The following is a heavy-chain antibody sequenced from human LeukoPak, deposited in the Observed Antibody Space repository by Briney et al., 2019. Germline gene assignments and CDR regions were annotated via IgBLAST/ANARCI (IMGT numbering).Heavy chain of an antibody. J-gene: IGHJ3*02. CDR2: ISGSGEST. CDR3: AKERGKRWLHHDAFDI. CDR1: GFMFNTFA. D-gene: IGHD5-24*01. V-gene: IGHV3-23*01. Sequence: PGGSLRLSCAVSGFMFNTFAFTWVRQAPGKGLEWVSAISGSGESTYYADSVKGRFTISRDNSKNTLYLQMNSLRVEDTAIYYCAKERGKRWLHHDAFDIWGQGTMVTVSS.